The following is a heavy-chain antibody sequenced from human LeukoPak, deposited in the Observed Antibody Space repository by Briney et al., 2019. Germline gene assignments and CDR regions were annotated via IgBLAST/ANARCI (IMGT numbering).Heavy chain of an antibody. CDR3: ARLNYYGFDY. CDR1: GGSISSSSYY. CDR2: IYYSGST. Sequence: SETLSLTCTVSGGSISSSSYYWGWIRQPPGKGLEWIATIYYSGSTYYNASLKSRITIAVDTSKSQFSLKLSSVTAADTAVYYCARLNYYGFDYWGQGTLVTFSS. D-gene: IGHD1-26*01. J-gene: IGHJ4*02. V-gene: IGHV4-39*01.